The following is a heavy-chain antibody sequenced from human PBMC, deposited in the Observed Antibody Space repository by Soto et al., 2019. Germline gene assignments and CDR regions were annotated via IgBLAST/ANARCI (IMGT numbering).Heavy chain of an antibody. CDR3: VSPYNFYFMDV. CDR2: VSHRGST. J-gene: IGHJ6*03. D-gene: IGHD3-16*01. CDR1: GGSISSSSFY. V-gene: IGHV4-39*02. Sequence: TSETLSLTCTVSGGSISSSSFYWGWVRQPPGKGLEWIGSVSHRGSTYYNPSLTSRVTISVDTSKNHFSLKLNSVTAADTAVYYCVSPYNFYFMDVWGKGTPVTVSS.